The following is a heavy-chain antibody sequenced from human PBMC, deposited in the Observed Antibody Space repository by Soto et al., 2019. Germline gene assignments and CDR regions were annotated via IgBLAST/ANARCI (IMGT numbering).Heavy chain of an antibody. CDR3: ARDPPPPDY. CDR1: GYSFTRYG. J-gene: IGHJ4*02. V-gene: IGHV1-18*01. Sequence: ASVKVSCKASGYSFTRYGIGWARQAPGQGLEWMGWISAYNGNTNYAQKLQGRVNMTTDTSTSTAYMELRSLRSDDTAVYYCARDPPPPDYWGQGTLVTVSS. CDR2: ISAYNGNT.